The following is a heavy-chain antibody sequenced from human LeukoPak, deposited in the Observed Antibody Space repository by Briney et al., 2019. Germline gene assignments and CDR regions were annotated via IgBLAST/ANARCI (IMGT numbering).Heavy chain of an antibody. D-gene: IGHD3-10*01. CDR1: GDSVSSNSVA. Sequence: SQTLSLTCAISGDSVSSNSVAWNWIRQSPSRGLEWLGRIYYRSKWYNDYAVSVKSRITITPDTSKDQFSLQLNSVTPEDKAVYYCARGTYRSGSYYYNGMDVWGQGTTVTVSS. CDR2: IYYRSKWYN. CDR3: ARGTYRSGSYYYNGMDV. J-gene: IGHJ6*02. V-gene: IGHV6-1*01.